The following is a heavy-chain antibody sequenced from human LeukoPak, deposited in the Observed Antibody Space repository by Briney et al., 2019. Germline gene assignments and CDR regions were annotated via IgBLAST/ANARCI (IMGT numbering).Heavy chain of an antibody. CDR1: GGSISSSRYY. D-gene: IGHD2-2*03. V-gene: IGHV4-39*07. CDR2: IYYSGST. J-gene: IGHJ5*02. CDR3: ARLLRVGYCSTTSCNWFDP. Sequence: SETLSLTCTVSGGSISSSRYYWGWIRQPPGKGLEWIGSIYYSGSTYYNPSLKSRVTISVDTPKNQFSLKLSSVTAADTAVYYCARLLRVGYCSTTSCNWFDPWGQGTLVTVSS.